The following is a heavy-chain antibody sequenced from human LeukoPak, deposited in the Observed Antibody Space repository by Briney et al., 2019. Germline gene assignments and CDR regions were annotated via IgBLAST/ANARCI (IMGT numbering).Heavy chain of an antibody. Sequence: GASVKVSCKASGYAFDYYGLSWVRQVPGQGLEWLGWISVNNGNTHYAQKFQDRVIMTTDTSTSTAYLEVRGLRSDDTAIYYCQRITIFGVVIDFDYWGQGTLVTVSS. CDR2: ISVNNGNT. V-gene: IGHV1-18*01. D-gene: IGHD3-3*01. CDR3: QRITIFGVVIDFDY. CDR1: GYAFDYYG. J-gene: IGHJ4*02.